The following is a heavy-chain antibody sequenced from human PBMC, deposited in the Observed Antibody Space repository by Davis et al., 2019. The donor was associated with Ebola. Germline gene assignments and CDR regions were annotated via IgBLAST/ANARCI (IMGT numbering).Heavy chain of an antibody. D-gene: IGHD2-8*01. V-gene: IGHV1-46*01. CDR1: GYTFTSYY. CDR2: INPSGGST. Sequence: ASVKVSCKASGYTFTSYYMHWVRQAPGQGLEWMGIINPSGGSTSYAQKFQGRVTMTRDTSTSTAYMELSRLRSDDTAVYYCARDTRLDIVLMVYADGTFDYWGQGTLVTVSS. J-gene: IGHJ4*02. CDR3: ARDTRLDIVLMVYADGTFDY.